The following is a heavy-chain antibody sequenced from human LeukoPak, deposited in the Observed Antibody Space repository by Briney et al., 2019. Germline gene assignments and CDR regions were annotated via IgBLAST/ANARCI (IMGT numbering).Heavy chain of an antibody. CDR3: ARLALTGFDP. D-gene: IGHD3-9*01. V-gene: IGHV5-51*01. CDR1: EYSFTSYW. CDR2: IYPGDSDT. J-gene: IGHJ5*02. Sequence: GEPLKTSCKASEYSFTSYWIGWVRQMPGKGLEWMGIIYPGDSDTRYSPSFQGQVTISADKSISTAYLQWSSLKASDTAMYYCARLALTGFDPWGQGTLVTVSS.